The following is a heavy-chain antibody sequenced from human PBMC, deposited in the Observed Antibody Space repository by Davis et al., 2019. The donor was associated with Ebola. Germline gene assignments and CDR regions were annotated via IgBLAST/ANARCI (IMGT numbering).Heavy chain of an antibody. CDR1: GFTFSSYS. V-gene: IGHV3-23*01. Sequence: GESLKISCAASGFTFSSYSMNWVRQAPGKGLEWVSAISGSGGSTYYADSVKGRFTISRDNSKNTLYLQMNSLRAEDTAVYYCAKDRGGLGYWGQGTLVTVSS. CDR3: AKDRGGLGY. D-gene: IGHD3-16*01. CDR2: ISGSGGST. J-gene: IGHJ4*02.